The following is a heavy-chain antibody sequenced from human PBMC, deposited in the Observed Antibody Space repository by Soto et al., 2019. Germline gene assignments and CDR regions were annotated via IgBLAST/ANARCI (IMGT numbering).Heavy chain of an antibody. CDR2: IYYSGST. CDR1: GGSISSYY. D-gene: IGHD3-10*01. J-gene: IGHJ4*02. V-gene: IGHV4-59*01. Sequence: TSETLSLTCTVSGGSISSYYWSWIRQPPGKGLEWIGYIYYSGSTNYNPSLKSRVTISVDTSKNQFSLKLSSVTAADTAVYYCARGQNRNYYGSGSYSPYDYWGQGTLVTVSS. CDR3: ARGQNRNYYGSGSYSPYDY.